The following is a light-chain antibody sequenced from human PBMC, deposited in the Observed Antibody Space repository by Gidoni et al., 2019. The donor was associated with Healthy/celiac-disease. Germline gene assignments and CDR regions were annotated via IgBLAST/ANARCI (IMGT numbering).Light chain of an antibody. Sequence: EIVLTHSPGTLSLSPGERATISCRASQSVSSSYLAWYQQKPGQAPRLLIYGASSRATGIPDRFSGSGSGTDFTLTISRLEPEDFAVYYCQQYGSSRTFGQGTKVEIK. CDR2: GAS. CDR3: QQYGSSRT. J-gene: IGKJ1*01. V-gene: IGKV3-20*01. CDR1: QSVSSSY.